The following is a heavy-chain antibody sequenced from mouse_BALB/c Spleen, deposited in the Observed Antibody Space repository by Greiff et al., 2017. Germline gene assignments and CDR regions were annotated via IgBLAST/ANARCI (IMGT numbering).Heavy chain of an antibody. J-gene: IGHJ2*01. CDR2: IRLKSNNYAT. D-gene: IGHD2-10*02. V-gene: IGHV6-6*02. CDR3: TRQGYGPHFDY. CDR1: GFTFSNYW. Sequence: EVKLEESGGGLVQPGGSMKLSCVASGFTFSNYWMNWVRQSPEKGLEWVAEIRLKSNNYATHYAESVKGRFTISRDDSKSSVYLQMNNLRAEDTGIYYCTRQGYGPHFDYWGQGTTLTVSS.